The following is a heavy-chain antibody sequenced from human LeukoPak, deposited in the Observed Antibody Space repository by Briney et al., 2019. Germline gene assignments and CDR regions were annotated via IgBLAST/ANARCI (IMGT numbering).Heavy chain of an antibody. J-gene: IGHJ2*01. D-gene: IGHD2-2*01. Sequence: SGTLSLTCSVSGGSITSSSHYWGWIRQSPEKGLEWIGSIYYSGSTYYNPSLKSRVTISIDTSRSQFSLKLNSVTAADTAIFYCARHVAYCSDTRCYPAWYFDLWGRGALVTVSS. CDR3: ARHVAYCSDTRCYPAWYFDL. CDR2: IYYSGST. V-gene: IGHV4-39*01. CDR1: GGSITSSSHY.